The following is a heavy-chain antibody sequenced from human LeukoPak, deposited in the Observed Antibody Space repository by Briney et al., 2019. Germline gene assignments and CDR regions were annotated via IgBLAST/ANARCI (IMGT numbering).Heavy chain of an antibody. CDR1: GFTFSSYG. CDR3: ARTGDTERFDY. Sequence: GRSLRISCAASGFTFSSYGMHWVRQAPGKGLERVALIRYDGSKKDYADSVKGRFTISRDNSKNTLHLQMNSLRAEDTAVYYCARTGDTERFDYWDQGALVTVSS. D-gene: IGHD5-18*01. V-gene: IGHV3-33*08. CDR2: IRYDGSKK. J-gene: IGHJ4*02.